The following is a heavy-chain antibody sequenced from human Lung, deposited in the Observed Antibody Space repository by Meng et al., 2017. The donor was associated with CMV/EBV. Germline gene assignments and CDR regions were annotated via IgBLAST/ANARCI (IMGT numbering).Heavy chain of an antibody. D-gene: IGHD6-6*01. Sequence: CGFYGGSLSGYCWSWLRQTPAEGLEWFGDIRPSGDTTNYNPSLKSRVTISIDTSKKQFSLKLSAVTAADTAVYYCARQYSSAYYSDYWGQGTLVTVSS. CDR2: IRPSGDTT. CDR1: GGSLSGYC. CDR3: ARQYSSAYYSDY. V-gene: IGHV4-34*01. J-gene: IGHJ4*02.